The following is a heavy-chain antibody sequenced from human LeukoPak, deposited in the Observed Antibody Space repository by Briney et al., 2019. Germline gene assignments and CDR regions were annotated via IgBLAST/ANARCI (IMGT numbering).Heavy chain of an antibody. V-gene: IGHV3-48*03. D-gene: IGHD3-16*01. J-gene: IGHJ4*02. CDR2: ISSSGSTI. CDR3: ARLSYESAIFHPFDY. CDR1: GFTFSSYE. Sequence: AGGSLRLSCAASGFTFSSYEMNWVRQAPGKGLEWVSYISSSGSTIYYADSVKGRFTISRDNAKNSLYLQMNSLKIEDSAVYYCARLSYESAIFHPFDYWGQGILATVSS.